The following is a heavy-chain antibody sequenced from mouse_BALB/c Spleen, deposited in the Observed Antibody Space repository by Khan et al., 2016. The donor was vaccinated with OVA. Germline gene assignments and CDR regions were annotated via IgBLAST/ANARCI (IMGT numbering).Heavy chain of an antibody. Sequence: EVELVESGGGLVKPGGSLKLSCAASGFTFNNYAMSWVRQTPEKRLEWVATVSSGGSYTYYPDSVKGRFTISRDNAKNTLYLQMSSLRSEGTAMYYCARQGGIYDGPFDYWGQGTTLTVSS. J-gene: IGHJ2*01. CDR2: VSSGGSYT. CDR1: GFTFNNYA. CDR3: ARQGGIYDGPFDY. D-gene: IGHD2-3*01. V-gene: IGHV5-9-3*01.